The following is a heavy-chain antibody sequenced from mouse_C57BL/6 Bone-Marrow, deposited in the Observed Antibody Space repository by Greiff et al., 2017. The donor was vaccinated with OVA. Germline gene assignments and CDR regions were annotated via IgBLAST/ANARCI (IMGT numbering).Heavy chain of an antibody. D-gene: IGHD2-2*01. V-gene: IGHV1-82*01. CDR3: RGGYDGNAMDY. CDR2: IYPGDGDT. Sequence: QVQLQQSGPELVKPGASVKISCKASGYAFSSSWMNWVKQRPGKGLEWIGRIYPGDGDTNYNGKFKGKATLTADKSSSTAYMQLSSLASEDSAVYFCRGGYDGNAMDYWGQGTSVTVSS. J-gene: IGHJ4*01. CDR1: GYAFSSSW.